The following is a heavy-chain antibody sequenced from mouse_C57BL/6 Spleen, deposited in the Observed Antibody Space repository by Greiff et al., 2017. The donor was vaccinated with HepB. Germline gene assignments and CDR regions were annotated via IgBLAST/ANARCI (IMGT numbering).Heavy chain of an antibody. V-gene: IGHV1-55*01. Sequence: QVQLQQPGAELVKPGASVKMSCKASGYTFTSYWITWVKQRPGQGLEWIGDIYPGSGSTNYNAKFKSKATLTVDTSSSTGYMQLSSLTSEDSAVYYCARGGLTVFAYWGQGTLVTVSA. D-gene: IGHD1-3*01. CDR1: GYTFTSYW. J-gene: IGHJ3*01. CDR2: IYPGSGST. CDR3: ARGGLTVFAY.